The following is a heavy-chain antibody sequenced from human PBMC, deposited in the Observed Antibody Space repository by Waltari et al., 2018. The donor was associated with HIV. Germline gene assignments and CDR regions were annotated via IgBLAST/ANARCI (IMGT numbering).Heavy chain of an antibody. J-gene: IGHJ4*02. CDR2: ISDDGSSE. V-gene: IGHV3-30*18. D-gene: IGHD1-26*01. CDR1: GFSFTSYG. Sequence: QVQLVESGGGLVQPGRSLRLSCVASGFSFTSYGIHWVRQVPGKGLDWVAVISDDGSSEYYADSVKGRFTISRDNSKNTVYLQMNSLRADDTALYHCAKEGWDLLQFDYYFDQWGQGTLVTVSS. CDR3: AKEGWDLLQFDYYFDQ.